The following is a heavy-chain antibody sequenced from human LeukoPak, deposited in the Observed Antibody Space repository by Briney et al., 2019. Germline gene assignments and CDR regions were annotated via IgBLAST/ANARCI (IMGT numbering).Heavy chain of an antibody. CDR1: GFSFISYG. CDR3: AKENYYGSGSYDY. D-gene: IGHD3-10*01. Sequence: GGSLRLSCAASGFSFISYGMHWVRQAPGKGLEWVSAISGSGGSTYYADSVKGRFTISRDNSKNTLYLQMNSLRAEDTAVYYCAKENYYGSGSYDYWGQGTLVTVSS. J-gene: IGHJ4*02. V-gene: IGHV3-23*01. CDR2: ISGSGGST.